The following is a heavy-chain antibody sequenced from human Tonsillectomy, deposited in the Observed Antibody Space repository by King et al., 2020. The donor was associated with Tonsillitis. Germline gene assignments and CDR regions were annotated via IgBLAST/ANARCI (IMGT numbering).Heavy chain of an antibody. V-gene: IGHV3-23*04. D-gene: IGHD6-19*01. Sequence: VQLVESGGGLVQPGGSLRLSCAASGFTFSSYGMSWVRQAPGKGLKWVSAIGGSGGSTYYADSVKGRFTISRDNSKNTLYLQMNSLRVEDTAVYYCAKDRHSSGWPDEIDYWGQGTLVTVSS. CDR2: IGGSGGST. CDR3: AKDRHSSGWPDEIDY. J-gene: IGHJ4*02. CDR1: GFTFSSYG.